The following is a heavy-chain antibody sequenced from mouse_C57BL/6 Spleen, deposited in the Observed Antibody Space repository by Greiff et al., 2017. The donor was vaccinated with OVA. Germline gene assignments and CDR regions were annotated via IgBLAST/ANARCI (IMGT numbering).Heavy chain of an antibody. Sequence: EVKLVESEGGLVQPGSSMKLSCTASGFTFSDYYMAWVRQVPEKGLEWVANINYDGSSTYYLDSLKSRFIISRDNAKNILYLQMSSLKSEDTATYYCAREGLRLVYYAMDYWGQGTSVTVSS. J-gene: IGHJ4*01. D-gene: IGHD2-4*01. CDR1: GFTFSDYY. CDR3: AREGLRLVYYAMDY. CDR2: INYDGSST. V-gene: IGHV5-16*01.